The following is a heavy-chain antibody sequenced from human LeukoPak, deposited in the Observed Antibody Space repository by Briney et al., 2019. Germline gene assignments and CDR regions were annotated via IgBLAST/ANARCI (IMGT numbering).Heavy chain of an antibody. CDR3: AGGELLLDY. Sequence: PGGSLRLSCAASGFTFSSYAMHWVRQVPGKGLVWVSRINGDGSSTSYADSVKGRFTISRDNAKNTLYLQMHSLRAEDTAVYYCAGGELLLDYWGQGTLVTVSS. J-gene: IGHJ4*02. CDR1: GFTFSSYA. V-gene: IGHV3-74*01. CDR2: INGDGSST. D-gene: IGHD1-7*01.